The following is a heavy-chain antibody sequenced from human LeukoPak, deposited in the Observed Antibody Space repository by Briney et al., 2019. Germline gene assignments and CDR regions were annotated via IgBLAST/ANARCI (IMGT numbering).Heavy chain of an antibody. D-gene: IGHD6-19*01. J-gene: IGHJ4*02. CDR2: IGGSGSST. V-gene: IGHV3-23*01. CDR1: GFTFSSYA. Sequence: PGGSLRLSCAASGFTFSSYAMSWVRKAPGKGLEWVSAIGGSGSSTYYADSVKGRFTISRDNSKNTLYLQMNSLRAEDTAVYYCAKGGSSGWYSPYDYWGQGTLVTVSS. CDR3: AKGGSSGWYSPYDY.